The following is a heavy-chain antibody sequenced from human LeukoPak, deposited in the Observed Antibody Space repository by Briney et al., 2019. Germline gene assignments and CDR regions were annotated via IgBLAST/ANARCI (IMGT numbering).Heavy chain of an antibody. CDR1: GGSISSSSAY. CDR3: VSPRGFSYGYFDY. J-gene: IGHJ4*02. CDR2: IYYSKNT. D-gene: IGHD5-18*01. Sequence: SATLSLTCTVSGGSISSSSAYWVWIRQPPGQGLEWFRSIYYSKNTYYNPSLKSRVTISADTSKNQFSLTLGSVSATDTAVYYCVSPRGFSYGYFDYWGQGTLVTVSS. V-gene: IGHV4-39*01.